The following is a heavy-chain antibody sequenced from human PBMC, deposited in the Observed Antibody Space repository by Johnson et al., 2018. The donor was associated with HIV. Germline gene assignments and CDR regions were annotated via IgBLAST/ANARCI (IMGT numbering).Heavy chain of an antibody. CDR3: AREYDAFDI. Sequence: VHLVESGGGGEERGGEGREGGEEKGGKGRREEMKGVRQATGKGLEWVSGIGTAGDTYYPGSVKGRFTISRKNAKNSLDLQINSLRAEDTAVYYCAREYDAFDIWGQGTMVTVSS. V-gene: IGHV3-13*01. CDR1: GGKGRREE. J-gene: IGHJ3*02. CDR2: IGTAGDT.